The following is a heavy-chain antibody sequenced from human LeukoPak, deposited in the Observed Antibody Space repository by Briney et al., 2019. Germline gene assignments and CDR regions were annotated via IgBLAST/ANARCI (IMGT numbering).Heavy chain of an antibody. CDR1: GFTFSSYE. Sequence: GGSPRLSCAASGFTFSSYEMTWVRQAPGKGLEWVSYISSSGSTIYYADSVKGRFTISRDNAKNSLDLQMNSLRAEDTAVYYCARGTLCGGDCYYLIYDYWGQGTLVTVSS. CDR3: ARGTLCGGDCYYLIYDY. J-gene: IGHJ4*02. D-gene: IGHD2-21*02. CDR2: ISSSGSTI. V-gene: IGHV3-48*03.